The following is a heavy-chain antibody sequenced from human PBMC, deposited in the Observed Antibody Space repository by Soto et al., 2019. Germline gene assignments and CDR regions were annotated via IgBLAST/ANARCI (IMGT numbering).Heavy chain of an antibody. CDR2: ISSSSSYI. D-gene: IGHD6-6*01. J-gene: IGHJ4*02. CDR1: GYTFSSYS. V-gene: IGHV3-21*01. Sequence: EVQLVESGGGLVKPGGSLRLSCAASGYTFSSYSLNWVRQAPGKGLEWVSSISSSSSYIYYEDSVRGRFTISRDNAKKSLYLQMNSLRADDTAVYYCARDQGNSYDYWGQGTLVTVSS. CDR3: ARDQGNSYDY.